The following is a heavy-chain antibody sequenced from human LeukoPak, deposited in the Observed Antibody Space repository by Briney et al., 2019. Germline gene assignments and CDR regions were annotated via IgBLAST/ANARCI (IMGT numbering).Heavy chain of an antibody. CDR2: ISSSGGTT. Sequence: GGSLRLSCAAPGFTFNSYEMNWVRQAPGKGLEWVSYISSSGGTTYYADSMKGRFTISRANAKNSLYLQMNSLKAEDTAVYYCAREPPHSGMDVWGKGTTVTVSS. CDR3: AREPPHSGMDV. D-gene: IGHD1-26*01. V-gene: IGHV3-48*03. J-gene: IGHJ6*04. CDR1: GFTFNSYE.